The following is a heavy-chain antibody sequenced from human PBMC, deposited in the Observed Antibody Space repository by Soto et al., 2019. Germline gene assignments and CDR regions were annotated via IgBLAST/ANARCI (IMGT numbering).Heavy chain of an antibody. CDR3: ARVDRVAAAGNIDY. V-gene: IGHV1-3*01. CDR2: INGGNGNT. CDR1: GYTFTSYA. Sequence: QVQLVQSGAEVKKPGASVKVSCKASGYTFTSYAMHWVRQAPGQRLEWMGWINGGNGNTKYLQKLQGRVTITRDTSASTAYMELSSLRSEDTAVYYCARVDRVAAAGNIDYWGQGTLVTVSS. D-gene: IGHD6-13*01. J-gene: IGHJ4*02.